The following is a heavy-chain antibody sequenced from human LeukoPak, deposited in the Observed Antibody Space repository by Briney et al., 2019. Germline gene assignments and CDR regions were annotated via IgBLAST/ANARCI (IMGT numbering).Heavy chain of an antibody. Sequence: GASVKVSCKASGYTFISYAMHWVRQAPGQRLEWMGWINAGNGNTKYSQEFQGRVTITRDTSASTAYMELSSLRSEDMAVYYYARDPAALHYYYYMDVWGKGTTVTVSS. V-gene: IGHV1-3*03. J-gene: IGHJ6*03. CDR1: GYTFISYA. D-gene: IGHD6-13*01. CDR3: ARDPAALHYYYYMDV. CDR2: INAGNGNT.